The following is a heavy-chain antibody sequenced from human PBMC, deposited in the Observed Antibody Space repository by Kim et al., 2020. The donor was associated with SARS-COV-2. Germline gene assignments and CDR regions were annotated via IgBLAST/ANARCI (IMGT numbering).Heavy chain of an antibody. D-gene: IGHD5-18*01. CDR2: ISYDGSNK. J-gene: IGHJ4*02. CDR1: GFTFSSYA. V-gene: IGHV3-30*04. CDR3: ASRHDTAMGDTWND. Sequence: GGSLRLSCAASGFTFSSYAMHWVRQAPGKGLEWVAVISYDGSNKYYADSVKGRFTISRDNSKNTLYLQMNSLRAEDTAVYYCASRHDTAMGDTWNDRGQGTTVIVSS.